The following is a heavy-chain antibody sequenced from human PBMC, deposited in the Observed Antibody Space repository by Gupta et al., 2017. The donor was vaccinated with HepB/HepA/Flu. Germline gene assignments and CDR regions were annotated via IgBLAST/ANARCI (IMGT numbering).Heavy chain of an antibody. CDR2: ISGDGGST. CDR3: AKDIDILTGYYNVVYGMDV. J-gene: IGHJ6*02. D-gene: IGHD3-9*01. CDR1: GFTCDDYS. Sequence: EVQLVESGGGVVQPGGSLRLSWADSGFTCDDYSMHWVRQAPAKCLEWFSLISGDGGSTYYADSVKGRFTISRDNSKNSLYLQMNSLRTEDTALYYCAKDIDILTGYYNVVYGMDVWGQGTTVTVSS. V-gene: IGHV3-43*02.